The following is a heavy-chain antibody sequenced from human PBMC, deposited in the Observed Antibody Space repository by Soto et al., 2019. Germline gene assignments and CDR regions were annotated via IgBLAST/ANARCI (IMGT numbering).Heavy chain of an antibody. D-gene: IGHD3-22*01. CDR1: GGSFSNDY. CDR2: IFQSGIT. V-gene: IGHV4-59*01. CDR3: ARDRYFYDSRGYYRTLDS. Sequence: QVQLQEPGPGLVKPSETLSLSCTVSGGSFSNDYWTWIRQSPGKGLGWIGYIFQSGITDYNPSLQRRVTISIDTSRNHFSLNLTSVTAADTAVYYCARDRYFYDSRGYYRTLDSWGQGTLVTVSS. J-gene: IGHJ4*02.